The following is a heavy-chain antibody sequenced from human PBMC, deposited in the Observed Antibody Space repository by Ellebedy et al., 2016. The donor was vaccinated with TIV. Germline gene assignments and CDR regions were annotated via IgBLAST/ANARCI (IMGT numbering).Heavy chain of an antibody. D-gene: IGHD3-10*01. J-gene: IGHJ4*02. Sequence: ASVKVSXXASGYTFTSYGISWVRQAPGQGLEWMGWISAYNGNTNYAQKLQGRVTMTTDTSTSTAYMELRSLRSDDTAVYYCARTKYGSVHFDYWGQGTLVTVSS. CDR1: GYTFTSYG. CDR3: ARTKYGSVHFDY. V-gene: IGHV1-18*01. CDR2: ISAYNGNT.